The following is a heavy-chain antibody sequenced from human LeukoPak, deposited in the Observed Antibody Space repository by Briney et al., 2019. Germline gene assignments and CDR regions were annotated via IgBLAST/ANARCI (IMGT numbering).Heavy chain of an antibody. CDR3: ARGPVGYCSGGSCYPPGYFDY. CDR1: GGSISSYY. V-gene: IGHV4-59*01. CDR2: IYYSGST. J-gene: IGHJ4*02. D-gene: IGHD2-15*01. Sequence: SETLSLTCTVSGGSISSYYWSWIRQPPGKGLEWIGYIYYSGSTNYNPSLKSRVTISVDTSKNQFSLKLSSVTAADTAVYYCARGPVGYCSGGSCYPPGYFDYWGQGTLVTVSS.